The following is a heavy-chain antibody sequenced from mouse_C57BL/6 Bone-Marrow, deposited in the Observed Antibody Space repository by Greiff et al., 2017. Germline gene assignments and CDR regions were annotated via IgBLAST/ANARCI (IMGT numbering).Heavy chain of an antibody. CDR2: IYPGDGDT. CDR1: GYAFSSYW. Sequence: QVQLQQSGAELVKPGASVKISCKASGYAFSSYWMNWVKQRPGKGLEWIGQIYPGDGDTNYNGKFKGKATLTADKSSSTAYMQLSSPTSEDSAVYFCARWVTTVVAPGFAYWGQGTLVTVSA. CDR3: ARWVTTVVAPGFAY. V-gene: IGHV1-80*01. J-gene: IGHJ3*01. D-gene: IGHD1-1*01.